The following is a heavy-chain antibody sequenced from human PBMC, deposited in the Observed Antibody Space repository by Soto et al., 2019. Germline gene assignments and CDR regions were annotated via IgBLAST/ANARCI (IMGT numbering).Heavy chain of an antibody. CDR3: VIDISGSRACHLNY. D-gene: IGHD3-10*01. CDR1: GGTFSSYA. Sequence: AASVKVSCKASGGTFSSYAISWVRQAPGQGLEWMGGIIPIYGTADYAQKLQGRVTITAXXXXXXAXMXLSSLKSEDTAVYDGVIDISGSRACHLNYWG. V-gene: IGHV1-69*13. CDR2: IIPIYGTA. J-gene: IGHJ4*01.